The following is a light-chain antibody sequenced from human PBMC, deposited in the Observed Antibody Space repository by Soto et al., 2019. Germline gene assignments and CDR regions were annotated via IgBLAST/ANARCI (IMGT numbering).Light chain of an antibody. V-gene: IGKV1-9*01. CDR3: QQLNSYPIN. J-gene: IGKJ5*01. CDR2: SAS. Sequence: IQLTQSPSSLSASVGDRVTITCRSSQGSGRYLAWYQQKPGKAPKLLIYSASTLQSGVPSGFTGSGSGTDFTLTICSLQPEDFATYYCQQLNSYPINFGQGTRLEIK. CDR1: QGSGRY.